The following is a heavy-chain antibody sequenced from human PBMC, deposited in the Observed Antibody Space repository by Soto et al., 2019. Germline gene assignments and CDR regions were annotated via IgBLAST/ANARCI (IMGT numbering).Heavy chain of an antibody. V-gene: IGHV4-34*01. J-gene: IGHJ4*02. CDR3: GTVGSCSGGSCYPGAYAY. CDR1: GGSFSGSY. D-gene: IGHD2-15*01. CDR2: ISHSGST. Sequence: QVQLQQWGAGLLKPSETLSLTCAVYGGSFSGSYWSWIRQPPGKGLEWVGEISHSGSTKYNPSLKSRVTISVDTSKNQFSLELSSVTAADTAVYYCGTVGSCSGGSCYPGAYAYWGQGILVTVSS.